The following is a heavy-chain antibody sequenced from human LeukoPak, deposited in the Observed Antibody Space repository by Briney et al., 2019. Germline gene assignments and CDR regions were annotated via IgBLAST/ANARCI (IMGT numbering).Heavy chain of an antibody. J-gene: IGHJ4*02. CDR1: GFTFSGYA. D-gene: IGHD3-22*01. CDR2: ISSNGGST. Sequence: PGGSLRLSCAASGFTFSGYAMHWVRQAPGKGLEYVSAISSNGGSTYYANSVKDRFTISRDNSKNTLYLQMGSPRAADMAVYYCARDHYDSSGYWYYFDYWGQGTLVTVSS. V-gene: IGHV3-64*01. CDR3: ARDHYDSSGYWYYFDY.